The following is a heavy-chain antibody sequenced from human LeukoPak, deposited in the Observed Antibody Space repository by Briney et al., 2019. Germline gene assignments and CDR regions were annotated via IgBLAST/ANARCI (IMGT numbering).Heavy chain of an antibody. J-gene: IGHJ4*02. CDR2: FDPEDGEA. CDR3: ARDQGEYQLLYYFDY. D-gene: IGHD2-2*01. Sequence: ASVKVSCKVSGYTLTELSMHWVRQAPGKGLEWMGGFDPEDGEAIYAQKFQGRVTMTEDTSTDTAYMELSSLRSEDTAVYYCARDQGEYQLLYYFDYWGQGTLVTVSS. V-gene: IGHV1-24*01. CDR1: GYTLTELS.